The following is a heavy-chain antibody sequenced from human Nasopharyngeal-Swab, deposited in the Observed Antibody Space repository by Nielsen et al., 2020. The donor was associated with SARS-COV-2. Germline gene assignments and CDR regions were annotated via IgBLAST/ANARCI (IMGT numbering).Heavy chain of an antibody. CDR3: ARLSPISGSYYFDY. CDR1: GGSISSYY. CDR2: IYYSGST. J-gene: IGHJ4*02. Sequence: SETLFLTCTVSGGSISSYYWSWIRQPPGKGLEWIGYIYYSGSTNYNPSLKSRVTISVDTSKNQFSLKLSSVTAADTAVYYCARLSPISGSYYFDYWGQGALVTVSS. D-gene: IGHD1-26*01. V-gene: IGHV4-59*08.